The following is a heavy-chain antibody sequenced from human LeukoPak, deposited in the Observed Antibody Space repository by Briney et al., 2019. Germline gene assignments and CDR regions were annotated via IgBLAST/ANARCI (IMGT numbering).Heavy chain of an antibody. V-gene: IGHV1-8*01. D-gene: IGHD3-22*01. CDR2: MNPNSGNT. CDR1: GYTFTSYD. CDR3: AAGGTYYYDSSGFSPDDY. Sequence: GASVKVSCKASGYTFTSYDINWVRQATGQGLEWMGWMNPNSGNTGYAQKFQGRVTMTRNTSISTAYMELSSLRSEDTAVYYCAAGGTYYYDSSGFSPDDYWGQGTLVTVSS. J-gene: IGHJ4*02.